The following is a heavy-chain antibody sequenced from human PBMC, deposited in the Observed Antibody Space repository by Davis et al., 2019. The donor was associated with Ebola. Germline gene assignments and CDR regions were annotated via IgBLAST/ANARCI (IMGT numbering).Heavy chain of an antibody. J-gene: IGHJ4*02. CDR2: TYYSSKWYN. Sequence: HSQTLSLTCVISGDSVSGSSGAWNWIRQSPSRGLEWLGRTYYSSKWYNDYAVSVKSRITINPDTSKNQFSLQLNSVTPEDAAVYFCARGWLRSPGFDYWGQGTLVSVSS. V-gene: IGHV6-1*01. CDR3: ARGWLRSPGFDY. CDR1: GDSVSGSSGA. D-gene: IGHD5-12*01.